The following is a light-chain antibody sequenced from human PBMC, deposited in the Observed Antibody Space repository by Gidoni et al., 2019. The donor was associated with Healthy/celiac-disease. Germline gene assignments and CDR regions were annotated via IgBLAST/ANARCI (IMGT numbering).Light chain of an antibody. Sequence: EIVLTQAPATMSVSPGERATLSCSVSTSVSSNLAWYQQKPGQAPRLIIYGASTMATGITGRFSGSGSGTEFTLIISSLQSEDFAVYYCQQYNNWPLTFXGXTKVEIK. CDR3: QQYNNWPLT. CDR2: GAS. V-gene: IGKV3-15*01. J-gene: IGKJ4*01. CDR1: TSVSSN.